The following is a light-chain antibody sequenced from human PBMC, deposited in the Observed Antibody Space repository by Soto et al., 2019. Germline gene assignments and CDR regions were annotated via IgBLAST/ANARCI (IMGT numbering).Light chain of an antibody. V-gene: IGLV1-44*01. J-gene: IGLJ3*02. CDR3: GAWDNSLKGWV. CDR2: STT. CDR1: TSNIGSNT. Sequence: QSVLTQPPSASGTPGQRVTISFSGNTSNIGSNTVNWYQQSPGTAPKSFIFSTTQRPSGVPARFSGSKSGTSASLAIGGLQPDDEAHYYCGAWDNSLKGWVFGGGTKLTVL.